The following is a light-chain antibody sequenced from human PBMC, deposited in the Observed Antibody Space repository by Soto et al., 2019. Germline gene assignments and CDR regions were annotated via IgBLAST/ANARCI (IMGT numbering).Light chain of an antibody. J-gene: IGKJ4*01. CDR1: QSVSNN. Sequence: EIVLTQSPGTLSLSPGERATLSCRASQSVSNNYLAWYQQKPGQAPRLLIYGASNRATGIPARFSGSGSGTEFTLTISSLQSEDCAIYYCQQYHTWPITFGGGTKVDIK. CDR2: GAS. V-gene: IGKV3D-15*01. CDR3: QQYHTWPIT.